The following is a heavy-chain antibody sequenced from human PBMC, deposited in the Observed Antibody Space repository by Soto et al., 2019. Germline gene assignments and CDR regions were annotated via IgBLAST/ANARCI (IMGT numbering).Heavy chain of an antibody. CDR3: AKDVSYSSSSISPSPDAFDI. J-gene: IGHJ3*02. CDR1: GFTFSDYA. V-gene: IGHV3-23*01. D-gene: IGHD6-13*01. Sequence: GGSLRLSCAASGFTFSDYAMSWVRQAPGKGLEWVSVISGSGGSTYYADSVKGRFTISRDNSKNTLYLQMNSLRAEDTAVYYCAKDVSYSSSSISPSPDAFDIWGQGTMVTVSS. CDR2: ISGSGGST.